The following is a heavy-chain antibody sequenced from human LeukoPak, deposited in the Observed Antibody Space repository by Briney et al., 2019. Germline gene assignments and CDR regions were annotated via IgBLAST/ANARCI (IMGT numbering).Heavy chain of an antibody. J-gene: IGHJ3*02. CDR2: ISYDGSNK. Sequence: GGSLRLSCAASGFTFSSYGMHWVRQAPGKGLEWVAVISYDGSNKYYADSVKGRFTISRDNSKNTLYLQMNSLRAEDTAVYYCAKDLSVMVRGAYGAFDIWGQGTMVTVSS. V-gene: IGHV3-30*18. CDR3: AKDLSVMVRGAYGAFDI. D-gene: IGHD3-10*01. CDR1: GFTFSSYG.